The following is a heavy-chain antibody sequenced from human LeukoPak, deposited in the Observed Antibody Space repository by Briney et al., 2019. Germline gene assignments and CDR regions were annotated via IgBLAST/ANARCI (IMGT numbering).Heavy chain of an antibody. Sequence: SETLSLTCTVSGDSIRSYYWSWTRQPPGKGLEWIGNIHYSGSTKYSSSLKSRVTISVDTSNNQFSLRVTSLTAADTAVYYCARLGALHDAFDVWGQGTLVTVSS. J-gene: IGHJ3*01. CDR1: GDSIRSYY. CDR3: ARLGALHDAFDV. V-gene: IGHV4-59*12. CDR2: IHYSGST. D-gene: IGHD3-16*01.